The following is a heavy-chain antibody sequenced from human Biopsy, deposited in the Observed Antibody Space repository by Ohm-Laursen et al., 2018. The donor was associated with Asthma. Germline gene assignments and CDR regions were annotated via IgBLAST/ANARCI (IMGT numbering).Heavy chain of an antibody. J-gene: IGHJ6*02. Sequence: ASGNCSCKASGYSFARHGVNWVRQSPGQGLEWMGEIIPIYCTTNYAQKFQGRVTITADESTSTAYMELSSLRADDTAVYYCARGGYYGDRRYHDGMDVWGQGTTITVSS. CDR1: GYSFARHG. V-gene: IGHV1-69*13. CDR3: ARGGYYGDRRYHDGMDV. CDR2: IIPIYCTT. D-gene: IGHD4-17*01.